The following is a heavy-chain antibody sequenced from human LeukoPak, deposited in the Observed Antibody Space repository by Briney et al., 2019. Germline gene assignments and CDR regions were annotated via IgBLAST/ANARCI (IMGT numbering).Heavy chain of an antibody. V-gene: IGHV3-30*02. CDR3: ANPWDDYVWGSYWY. CDR2: IRYDGSNK. Sequence: QPGGSLRLSCAASGFTFSSSAMSWVRQAPGKGLEWVAFIRYDGSNKYYADSVKGRFTISRDNSKNTLYLQMNSLRAEDTAVYYCANPWDDYVWGSYWYWGQGTLVTVSS. D-gene: IGHD3-16*01. J-gene: IGHJ4*02. CDR1: GFTFSSSA.